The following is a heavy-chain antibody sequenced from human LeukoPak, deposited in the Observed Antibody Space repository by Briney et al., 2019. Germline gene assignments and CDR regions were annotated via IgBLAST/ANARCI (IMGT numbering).Heavy chain of an antibody. V-gene: IGHV4-34*01. CDR2: INHSGST. D-gene: IGHD3-22*01. CDR1: GGSFSGYY. CDR3: AIGYYDSSGYFDY. Sequence: PSETLSLTCAVYGGSFSGYYWSWIRQPPGKGLEWIGEINHSGSTNYNPSLKSRVTISVDTSKNQFSLKLSSVTAADTAVYYCAIGYYDSSGYFDYWGQGTLVTVSS. J-gene: IGHJ4*02.